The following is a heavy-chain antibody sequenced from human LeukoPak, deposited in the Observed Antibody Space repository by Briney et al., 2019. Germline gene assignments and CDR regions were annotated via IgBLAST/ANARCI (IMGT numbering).Heavy chain of an antibody. V-gene: IGHV1-2*02. CDR3: ARMGITGTPFDY. J-gene: IGHJ4*02. CDR2: INPNSGGT. D-gene: IGHD1-20*01. CDR1: GYTFTGYY. Sequence: WASVKVSCKASGYTFTGYYMHWVRQAPGQGLAWMGWINPNSGGTNYAQKFQGRVTMTRDTSISTAYMELSRLRSDDTAVYYCARMGITGTPFDYWGQGTLVTVSS.